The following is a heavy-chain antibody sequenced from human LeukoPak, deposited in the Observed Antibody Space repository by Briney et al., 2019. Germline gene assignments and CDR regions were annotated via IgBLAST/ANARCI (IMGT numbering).Heavy chain of an antibody. D-gene: IGHD3-22*01. V-gene: IGHV3-30-3*01. Sequence: PGRSLRLSCAASGFTFSIYAMHWVRQAPGKGLEWVAVISYDGSNKYYADSVKGRFTISRDNSKNTLYLQMNSLRAEDTAVYYCARTYDSSGYFRGPFDYWGQGTLVTVSS. CDR3: ARTYDSSGYFRGPFDY. CDR2: ISYDGSNK. CDR1: GFTFSIYA. J-gene: IGHJ4*02.